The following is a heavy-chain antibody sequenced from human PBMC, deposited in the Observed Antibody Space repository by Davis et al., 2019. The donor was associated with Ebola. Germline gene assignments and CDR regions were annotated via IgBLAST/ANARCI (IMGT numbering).Heavy chain of an antibody. CDR1: GYTFTAHY. CDR3: ARGSFFWSGSFLGYFDY. V-gene: IGHV1-2*02. Sequence: ASVKVSCKTSGYTFTAHYLHWVRQAPGQGLEWVGWINPNSGDTNFAQKFLGTVTLTRDTSTNTAYLELTRPTSDDTAVYFCARGSFFWSGSFLGYFDYWGQGTMVTVSS. J-gene: IGHJ4*03. CDR2: INPNSGDT. D-gene: IGHD3-3*01.